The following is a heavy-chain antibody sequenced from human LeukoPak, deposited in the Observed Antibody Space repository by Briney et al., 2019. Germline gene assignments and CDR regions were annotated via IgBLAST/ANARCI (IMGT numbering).Heavy chain of an antibody. Sequence: SGTLSLTCTVSGGSISSYYWSWIRQPPGKGLEWIGYIYYSGSTNYNPSLKSRVTISVDTSKNQFSLKLSSVTAADTAVYYCARVRGTYYYGSGISGWFDPWGQGTLVTVSS. CDR1: GGSISSYY. CDR3: ARVRGTYYYGSGISGWFDP. V-gene: IGHV4-59*01. CDR2: IYYSGST. D-gene: IGHD3-10*01. J-gene: IGHJ5*02.